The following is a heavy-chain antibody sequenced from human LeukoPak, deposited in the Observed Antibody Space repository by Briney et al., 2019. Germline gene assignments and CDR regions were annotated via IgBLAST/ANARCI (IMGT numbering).Heavy chain of an antibody. D-gene: IGHD6-19*01. V-gene: IGHV3-23*01. J-gene: IGHJ4*02. CDR1: GFTFSSYA. CDR3: AKDTGSGWYYFDY. Sequence: SGGSLRLSCAASGFTFSSYAMSWVRQAPGKGLEWVSAISGSGGSTYYADSVKGRFTISRDNSKNTLYLQMNSLRAEDTAVYYCAKDTGSGWYYFDYWGQGTLVTVSS. CDR2: ISGSGGST.